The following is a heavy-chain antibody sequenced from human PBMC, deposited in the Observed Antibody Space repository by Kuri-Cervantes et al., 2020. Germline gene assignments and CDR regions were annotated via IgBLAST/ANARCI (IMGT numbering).Heavy chain of an antibody. CDR1: GYTFTSYD. D-gene: IGHD3-3*01. J-gene: IGHJ6*02. CDR3: ARDLVITIFGVVIPAYYGMDV. Sequence: ASVKVSCKASGYTFTSYDINWVRQATGQGLEWMGWMNPNSGNTGYAQKLQGRVTMTTDTSTSTAYMELRSLRSDDTAVYYSARDLVITIFGVVIPAYYGMDVWGQGTTVTVSS. CDR2: MNPNSGNT. V-gene: IGHV1-8*01.